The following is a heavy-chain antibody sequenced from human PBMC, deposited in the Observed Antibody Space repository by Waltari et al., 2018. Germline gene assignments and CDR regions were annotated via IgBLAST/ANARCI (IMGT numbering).Heavy chain of an antibody. V-gene: IGHV1-46*01. CDR3: AMSTGYSRFDP. CDR1: GHTFRSYD. Sequence: QVHLVQSGVEVTKPGASVKVSCKASGHTFRSYDLHGLRQAPGKGLEWMGMINPTVDQTTYAQRFQGRVTMTRDTSTTTAYMDLRSLKSEDTAVYFCAMSTGYSRFDPWGQGTRVTVSS. J-gene: IGHJ5*02. CDR2: INPTVDQT. D-gene: IGHD3-9*01.